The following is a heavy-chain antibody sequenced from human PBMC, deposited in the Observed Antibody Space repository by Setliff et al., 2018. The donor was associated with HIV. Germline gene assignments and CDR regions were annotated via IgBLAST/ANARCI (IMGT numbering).Heavy chain of an antibody. Sequence: PSETLSLTCTVSGGSISNQYWSWIRQPQGKGLEWIGYIYYSGTTHYNPSLKSQVAMSVDTSKNQFSLDLTSVTPADTAVYYCARLRVSSSSRTFDHWGQGILVTVSS. CDR1: GGSISNQY. CDR2: IYYSGTT. V-gene: IGHV4-59*11. CDR3: ARLRVSSSSRTFDH. J-gene: IGHJ4*02. D-gene: IGHD6-6*01.